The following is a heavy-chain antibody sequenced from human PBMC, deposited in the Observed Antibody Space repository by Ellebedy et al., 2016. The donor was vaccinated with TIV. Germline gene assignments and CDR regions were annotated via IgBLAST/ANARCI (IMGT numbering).Heavy chain of an antibody. J-gene: IGHJ6*02. CDR2: ISSSSSTI. V-gene: IGHV3-48*04. Sequence: GGSLSLSCAASGFTFSSYSMNWVRQAPGKGLEWVSYISSSSSTIYYADSVKGRFTISRDNAKNSLYLQMNSLRAEDTAVYYCAREPSYDYVWGSYRYGYYYYGMDVWGQGTTVTVSS. D-gene: IGHD3-16*02. CDR3: AREPSYDYVWGSYRYGYYYYGMDV. CDR1: GFTFSSYS.